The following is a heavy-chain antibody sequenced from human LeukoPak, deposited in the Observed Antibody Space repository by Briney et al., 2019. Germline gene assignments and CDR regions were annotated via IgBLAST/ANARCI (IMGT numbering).Heavy chain of an antibody. CDR3: ARGRVYVRGASSYYYGMDV. D-gene: IGHD3-10*02. J-gene: IGHJ6*02. CDR1: GGSFSGYY. CDR2: INHSGST. V-gene: IGHV4-34*01. Sequence: SETLSLTCAVYGGSFSGYYWSWIRQPPGKGLEWIGEINHSGSTNYNPSLKSRVTISVDTSKNQFSLKLSSVTAADTAVYYCARGRVYVRGASSYYYGMDVWGQGTTVTVSS.